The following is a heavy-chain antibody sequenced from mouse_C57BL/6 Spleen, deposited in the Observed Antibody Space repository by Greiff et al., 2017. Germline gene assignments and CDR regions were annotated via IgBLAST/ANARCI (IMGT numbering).Heavy chain of an antibody. J-gene: IGHJ2*01. CDR3: ARLGQTFFDY. CDR1: GFTFTDYY. Sequence: EVQLQESGGGLVQPGGSLSLSCAASGFTFTDYYMSWVRQPPGKALEWLGFIRNKANGYTTEYSASVKGRFTISRDNSQSILYLQMNALRAEDSATYYCARLGQTFFDYWGQGTTLTVSS. D-gene: IGHD3-3*01. CDR2: IRNKANGYTT. V-gene: IGHV7-3*01.